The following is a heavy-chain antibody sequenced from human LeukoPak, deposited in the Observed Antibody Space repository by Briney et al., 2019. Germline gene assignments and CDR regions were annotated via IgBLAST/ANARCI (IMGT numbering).Heavy chain of an antibody. CDR1: GFTVSSNY. D-gene: IGHD3-9*01. CDR3: ARDRSYDILTGYSHNWFDP. J-gene: IGHJ5*02. V-gene: IGHV3-66*01. Sequence: PGGSLRLSCAASGFTVSSNYMSWVRQAPGKGLEWVSVIYSGGSTYYADSVKGRFTISRDNSKNTLYLQMKSLGAEDTAVYYCARDRSYDILTGYSHNWFDPWGQGTLVTVSS. CDR2: IYSGGST.